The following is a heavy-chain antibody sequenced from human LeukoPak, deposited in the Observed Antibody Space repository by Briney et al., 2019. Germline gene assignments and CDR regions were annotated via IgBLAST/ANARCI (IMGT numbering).Heavy chain of an antibody. Sequence: GESLKISCEASGYSFATFWIGWVRQMPGKGLEWMGIIHPGDSNTRYSPSFQGQVTISADKSISTAYLEWNSLKASDTAMYYCARRGKGRDVYNNRWGQGTLVTVSS. CDR3: ARRGKGRDVYNNR. CDR2: IHPGDSNT. V-gene: IGHV5-51*01. D-gene: IGHD5-24*01. CDR1: GYSFATFW. J-gene: IGHJ4*02.